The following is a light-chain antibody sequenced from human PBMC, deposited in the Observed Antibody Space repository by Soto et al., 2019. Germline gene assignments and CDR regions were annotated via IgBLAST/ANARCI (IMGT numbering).Light chain of an antibody. CDR1: NSNIGNKD. Sequence: QSVLTQPPSVSAAPGQKVTISCSGSNSNIGNKDVSWYQQFPGTAPKLLLYDNNRGPSGIPDRFSASKSGTLATLAITGLQTGDEADYYCGTWDSGLSVVVFGGGTKLTVL. V-gene: IGLV1-51*01. CDR3: GTWDSGLSVVV. CDR2: DNN. J-gene: IGLJ2*01.